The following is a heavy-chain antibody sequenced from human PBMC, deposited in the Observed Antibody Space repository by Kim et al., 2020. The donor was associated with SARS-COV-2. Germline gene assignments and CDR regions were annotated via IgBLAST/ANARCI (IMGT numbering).Heavy chain of an antibody. Sequence: ASVKVSCKASGYTFTSYGISWVRQAPGQGLEWMGWISAYNGNTNYAQKLQGRVTMTTDTSTSTAYMELRSLRSDDTAVYYCAVASSSWYGGRFDYWGQGTLVTVSS. D-gene: IGHD6-13*01. CDR2: ISAYNGNT. J-gene: IGHJ4*02. CDR1: GYTFTSYG. V-gene: IGHV1-18*01. CDR3: AVASSSWYGGRFDY.